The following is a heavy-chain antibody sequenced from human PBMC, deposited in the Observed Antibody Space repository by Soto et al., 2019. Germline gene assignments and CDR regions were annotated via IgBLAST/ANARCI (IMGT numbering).Heavy chain of an antibody. V-gene: IGHV2-5*02. Sequence: QITLKESGPTLVKPTQTLTLTGTFSGFSLSTSGVGVGWIRQPPGKALEWLALIYWDDDKRYSPSLKSKLTITKDNSKKQVVLTMTNMDPVDTATYYCAHRPSYWYFDLWGRGTLVTVSS. CDR3: AHRPSYWYFDL. CDR2: IYWDDDK. CDR1: GFSLSTSGVG. J-gene: IGHJ2*01.